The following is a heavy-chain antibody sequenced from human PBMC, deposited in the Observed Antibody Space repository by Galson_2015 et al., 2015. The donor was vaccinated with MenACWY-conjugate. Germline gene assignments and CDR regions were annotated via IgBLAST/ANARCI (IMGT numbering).Heavy chain of an antibody. CDR3: AKDPHANYYYYYMDV. Sequence: SLRLSCAASEFTFSSYAMSWVRQAPGKGLEWVSAISGSGGSTYYADSVKGRFTISRDNSKNTLYLQMNSLRAEDTAVYYCAKDPHANYYYYYMDVWGKGTTVTVSS. J-gene: IGHJ6*03. V-gene: IGHV3-23*01. CDR1: EFTFSSYA. CDR2: ISGSGGST.